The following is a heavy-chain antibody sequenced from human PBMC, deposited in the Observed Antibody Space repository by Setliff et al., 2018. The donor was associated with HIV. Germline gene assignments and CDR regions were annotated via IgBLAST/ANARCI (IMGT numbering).Heavy chain of an antibody. CDR1: GFTFNNAW. D-gene: IGHD3-9*01. CDR2: IKKSSDGGKT. Sequence: PGGSLRLSCVASGFTFNNAWMNWVRQAPGKGLEWLGRIKKSSDGGKTDDASPVKGRFTVSRDDSKSIAYLQMNSLKTEDTAVYYCTRRLALLRYFGGDYYYYMDVWGKGTTVTVSS. J-gene: IGHJ6*03. CDR3: TRRLALLRYFGGDYYYYMDV. V-gene: IGHV3-15*01.